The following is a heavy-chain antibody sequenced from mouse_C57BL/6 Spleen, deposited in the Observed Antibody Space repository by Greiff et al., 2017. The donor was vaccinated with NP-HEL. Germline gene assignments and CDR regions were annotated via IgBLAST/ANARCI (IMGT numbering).Heavy chain of an antibody. J-gene: IGHJ2*01. V-gene: IGHV14-3*01. CDR2: IDPANGNT. CDR3: ARGLITTVVPFDY. CDR1: GFNIKNTY. Sequence: VQLKQSVAELVRPGASVKLSCTASGFNIKNTYMHWVKQRPEQGLEWIGRIDPANGNTKYAPKFQGKATITADTSSNTAYLQLSSLTSEDTAIYYCARGLITTVVPFDYWGQGTTLTVSS. D-gene: IGHD1-1*01.